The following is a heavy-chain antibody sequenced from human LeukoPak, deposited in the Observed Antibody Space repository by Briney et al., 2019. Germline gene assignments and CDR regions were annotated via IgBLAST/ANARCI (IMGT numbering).Heavy chain of an antibody. Sequence: GRSLRLSCAASGFTFSIYGMHWVRQAPGKGLEWVAVIWYDGSNKYYAASVKGRFTISRDNSKNTLYLQMNSLRAEDTAVYYGARVSTGTTIHYYYGMDVWGKGTTVTVSS. D-gene: IGHD4-17*01. V-gene: IGHV3-33*01. CDR3: ARVSTGTTIHYYYGMDV. CDR1: GFTFSIYG. J-gene: IGHJ6*04. CDR2: IWYDGSNK.